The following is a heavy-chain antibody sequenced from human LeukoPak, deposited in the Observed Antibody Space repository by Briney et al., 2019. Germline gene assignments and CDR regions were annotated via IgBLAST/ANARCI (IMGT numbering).Heavy chain of an antibody. D-gene: IGHD3-16*01. CDR2: IKQDGSVE. V-gene: IGHV3-7*01. CDR1: GFTFSRSW. J-gene: IGHJ4*02. CDR3: AKLLGDVTTFDY. Sequence: QPGESLRLSCAGSGFTFSRSWMTWVRQAPGKVLERVASIKQDGSVEHYMDSVKGRFTISRDNAENSLYLQMNSLRAEDTAVYYCAKLLGDVTTFDYWGQGTLVTVSS.